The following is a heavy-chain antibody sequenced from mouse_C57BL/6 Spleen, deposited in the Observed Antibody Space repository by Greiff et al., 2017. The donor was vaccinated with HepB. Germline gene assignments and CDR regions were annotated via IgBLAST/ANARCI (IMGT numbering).Heavy chain of an antibody. CDR1: GFSLTSYG. Sequence: VQRVESGPGLVAPSQSLSITCTVSGFSLTSYGVSWVRQPPGKGLEWLGVIWSDGSTNYHSAIISRLSITKDNYKSQVFLKLNSLQTDDTATYYCAKGTVYFDYWGQGTTLTVSS. D-gene: IGHD1-1*01. CDR3: AKGTVYFDY. J-gene: IGHJ2*01. V-gene: IGHV2-3*01. CDR2: IWSDGST.